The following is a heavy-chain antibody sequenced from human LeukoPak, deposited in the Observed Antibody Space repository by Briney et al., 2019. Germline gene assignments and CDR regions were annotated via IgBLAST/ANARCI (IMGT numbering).Heavy chain of an antibody. CDR3: ARGYCSGGSCYSYYYYNYMDV. Sequence: SETLSLTCTVSGGSISTSSYYWGWIRQPPGKGLEWIGSIHHSGSTNYNPSLKSRVTISVDTSKNQFSLKLSSVTAADTAVYYCARGYCSGGSCYSYYYYNYMDVWGKGTTVTVSS. D-gene: IGHD2-15*01. V-gene: IGHV4-39*07. J-gene: IGHJ6*03. CDR1: GGSISTSSYY. CDR2: IHHSGST.